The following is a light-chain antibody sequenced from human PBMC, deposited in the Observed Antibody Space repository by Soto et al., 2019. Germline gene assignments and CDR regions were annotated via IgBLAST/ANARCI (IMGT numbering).Light chain of an antibody. CDR2: TNN. CDR3: AAWDDRLNGYV. CDR1: GSDIGSHA. J-gene: IGLJ1*01. Sequence: QSALTQPPSAYGTPGQRVTISCSGSGSDIGSHAVNWYQHLPGTAPKLLIYTNNQRPSGVPDRFSGSKSGTSASLAISGLQSEDEADYYCAAWDDRLNGYVFGTGTKVTVL. V-gene: IGLV1-44*01.